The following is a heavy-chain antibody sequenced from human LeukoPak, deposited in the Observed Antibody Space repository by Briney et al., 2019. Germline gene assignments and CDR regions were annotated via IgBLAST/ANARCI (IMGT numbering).Heavy chain of an antibody. CDR2: IRSKPYGGTT. D-gene: IGHD3-22*01. J-gene: IGHJ4*02. V-gene: IGHV3-49*04. Sequence: GGSLRLSCTVSGFSFGDYGMSWVRQAPGKGLEWVGFIRSKPYGGTTEYAASVKGRFTISRDDSKSIAYLQMNSLKTEDTAVYYCTRGDYYDSGGYYLLFDDWGQGTLVTVSS. CDR1: GFSFGDYG. CDR3: TRGDYYDSGGYYLLFDD.